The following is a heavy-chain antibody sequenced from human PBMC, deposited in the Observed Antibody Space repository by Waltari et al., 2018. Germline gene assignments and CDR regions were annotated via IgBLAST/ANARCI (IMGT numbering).Heavy chain of an antibody. CDR2: IFPGDSDV. CDR1: DYTFPNYC. CDR3: ARRLLVPGSVFLDFFDS. D-gene: IGHD2-8*02. J-gene: IGHJ4*02. V-gene: IGHV5-51*01. Sequence: EVPFMPSGAEVKKPGASLKISCQVHDYTFPNYCIAWLRQMPGKGLEWMGYIFPGDSDVRYRPSFQGQVTISVDKSISTAYLHWSSLKASDTAMYYCARRLLVPGSVFLDFFDSWGQGTQVTVSS.